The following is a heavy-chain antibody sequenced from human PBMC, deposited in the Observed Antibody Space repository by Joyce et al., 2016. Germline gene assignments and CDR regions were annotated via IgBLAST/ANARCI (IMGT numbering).Heavy chain of an antibody. V-gene: IGHV3-7*04. CDR1: GFNFGGYW. Sequence: DVQLVESGGGLAQPGESLRLSCAASGFNFGGYWMTWVRLAPGKGPEFVANIDQDGRQRNYVASVRGRFTISRDNAQESLYLQMNRLRVDDTAVYYCARDPGYSAFDLWGQGARVTVSS. CDR3: ARDPGYSAFDL. CDR2: IDQDGRQR. D-gene: IGHD5-12*01. J-gene: IGHJ4*02.